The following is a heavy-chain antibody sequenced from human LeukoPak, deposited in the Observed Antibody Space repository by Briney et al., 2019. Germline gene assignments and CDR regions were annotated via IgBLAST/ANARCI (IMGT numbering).Heavy chain of an antibody. CDR2: ISFDGRNR. CDR1: GFTFSSYA. CDR3: VRPRGIAAAGIFGAFDY. J-gene: IGHJ4*02. Sequence: GGSLRLSCAASGFTFSSYAMHWVRQAPGKGLEWVALISFDGRNRYYADSVKGRFTISRDNSKNTLYVQMNSLRAEDTAVYYCVRPRGIAAAGIFGAFDYWGQGMLVTVSS. V-gene: IGHV3-30*04. D-gene: IGHD6-13*01.